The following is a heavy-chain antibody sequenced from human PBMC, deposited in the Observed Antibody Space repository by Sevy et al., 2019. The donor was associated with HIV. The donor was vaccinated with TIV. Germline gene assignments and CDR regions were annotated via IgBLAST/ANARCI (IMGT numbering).Heavy chain of an antibody. CDR2: IYNSGNT. CDR1: GGFVTSTSYY. CDR3: ARRYCSSTSCYVPGYYGMDV. D-gene: IGHD2-2*01. Sequence: SETLSLTCTVSGGFVTSTSYYWAWIRQSPGKGLEWIGSIYNSGNTYYNPSLKSRVTISVHTSKNQFSLKLSSVTAADTAVYYCARRYCSSTSCYVPGYYGMDVWGQGTTVTVSS. V-gene: IGHV4-39*01. J-gene: IGHJ6*02.